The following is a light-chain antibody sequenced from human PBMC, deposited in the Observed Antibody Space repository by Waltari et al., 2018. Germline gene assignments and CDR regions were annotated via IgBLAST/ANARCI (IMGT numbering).Light chain of an antibody. CDR1: QRVSSSY. Sequence: DIVLTQSPGTLSLSPGERATLSCRASQRVSSSYLAWHQLKPGQSPRVLIYGASARATGIPDRVRGSVSGTDFTLTITRLEPEDFAVYYCQQYGSFFGPGTRVDIK. CDR3: QQYGSF. V-gene: IGKV3-20*01. CDR2: GAS. J-gene: IGKJ3*01.